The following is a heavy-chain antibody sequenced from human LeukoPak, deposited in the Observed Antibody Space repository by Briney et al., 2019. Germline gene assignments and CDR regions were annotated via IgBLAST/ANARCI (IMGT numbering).Heavy chain of an antibody. CDR2: IYYSGST. J-gene: IGHJ4*02. D-gene: IGHD3-22*01. Sequence: SETLSLTCTVSGGSISSYYWSWIRQPPGEGLEWIGYIYYSGSTNYNPSLKSRVTISVDTSKNQFSLKLSSVTAADTAVYYCARVDHYYDSSGYFLYFDYWGQGTLVTVSS. V-gene: IGHV4-59*01. CDR3: ARVDHYYDSSGYFLYFDY. CDR1: GGSISSYY.